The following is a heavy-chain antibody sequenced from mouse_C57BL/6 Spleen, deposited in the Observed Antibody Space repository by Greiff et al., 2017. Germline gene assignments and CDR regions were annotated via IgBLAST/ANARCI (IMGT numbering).Heavy chain of an antibody. CDR2: IYPGDGDT. D-gene: IGHD2-5*01. CDR1: GYAFSSYW. Sequence: QVQLQQSGAELVKPGASVKISCKASGYAFSSYWMNWVKQRPGKGLEWIGQIYPGDGDTNYNGKFKGKATLTADKSSSTAYMQLSSLTSEDSAVYFCARRNYSNYVNFDYWRQGTTLTVSS. J-gene: IGHJ2*01. V-gene: IGHV1-80*01. CDR3: ARRNYSNYVNFDY.